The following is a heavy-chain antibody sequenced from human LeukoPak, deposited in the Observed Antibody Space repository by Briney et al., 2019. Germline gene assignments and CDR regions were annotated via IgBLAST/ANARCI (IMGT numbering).Heavy chain of an antibody. CDR2: IYHSGST. D-gene: IGHD6-13*01. Sequence: SETLSLTCSVSGGSMSSYYWSWIRQSPGKGLEWIGYIYHSGSTDYNSSLKSRVTISEDTTKKQFSLKVSSVTAADTAVYYCARGAEQLVRFDYWGQGTLVTVSS. J-gene: IGHJ4*02. V-gene: IGHV4-59*01. CDR1: GGSMSSYY. CDR3: ARGAEQLVRFDY.